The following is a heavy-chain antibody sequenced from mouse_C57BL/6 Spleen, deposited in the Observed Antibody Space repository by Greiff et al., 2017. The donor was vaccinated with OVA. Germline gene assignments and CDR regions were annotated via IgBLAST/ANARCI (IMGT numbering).Heavy chain of an antibody. V-gene: IGHV5-4*01. Sequence: DVHLVESGGGLVKPGGSLKLSCAASGFTFSSYAMSWVRQTPEKRLEWVATISDGGSYTYYPDNVKGRFTISRDNAKNNLYLQMSHLKSEDTAMYYCARDITGDYWGQGTTLTVSS. CDR2: ISDGGSYT. CDR1: GFTFSSYA. D-gene: IGHD4-1*01. J-gene: IGHJ2*01. CDR3: ARDITGDY.